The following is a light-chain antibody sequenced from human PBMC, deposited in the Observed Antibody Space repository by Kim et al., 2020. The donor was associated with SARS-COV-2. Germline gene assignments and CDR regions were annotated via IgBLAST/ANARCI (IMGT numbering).Light chain of an antibody. CDR1: SLRSYY. J-gene: IGLJ3*02. V-gene: IGLV3-19*01. CDR3: NSRDSSGNVV. CDR2: GKN. Sequence: SSELTQDPAVSVALGQTVRITCQGDSLRSYYASWYQQKPGQAPVLVIYGKNNRPSWIPDRFSGSSSGNTASLTITGAQAEDEADYYCNSRDSSGNVVFCG.